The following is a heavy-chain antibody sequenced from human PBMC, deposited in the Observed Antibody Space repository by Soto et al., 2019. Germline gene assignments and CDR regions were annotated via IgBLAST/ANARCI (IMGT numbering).Heavy chain of an antibody. CDR2: IRFDGSNE. CDR3: ARDGVGATVFFGVVTPDDYFDY. Sequence: PGGSLRLSCAASGSIFGGYGMHWVRQAPGKGLEWVAGIRFDGSNENYADSAKGRFTISRDNSKNMLYLQMNSLSVEDTAVYYCARDGVGATVFFGVVTPDDYFDYWGQGTLVTVSS. V-gene: IGHV3-33*01. CDR1: GSIFGGYG. J-gene: IGHJ4*02. D-gene: IGHD3-3*01.